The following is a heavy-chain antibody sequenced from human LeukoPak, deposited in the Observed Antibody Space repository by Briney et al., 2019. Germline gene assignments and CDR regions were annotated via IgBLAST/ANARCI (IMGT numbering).Heavy chain of an antibody. CDR2: VNQSGNT. V-gene: IGHV4-34*01. J-gene: IGHJ4*02. CDR3: ARGMVD. Sequence: SETLSLTCVVYGGSFSGYYGSWIRQPPGKGLEWIGEVNQSGNTNYNPSLKSRLTISVDTSTKQFSLQLSSVTAADTGVYYCARGMVDWGQGTLVIVSS. CDR1: GGSFSGYY. D-gene: IGHD2-8*01.